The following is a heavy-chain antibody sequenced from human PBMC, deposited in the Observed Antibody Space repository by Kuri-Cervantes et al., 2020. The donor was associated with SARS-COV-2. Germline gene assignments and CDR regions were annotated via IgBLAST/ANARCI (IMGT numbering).Heavy chain of an antibody. V-gene: IGHV4-59*08. Sequence: SETLSLTCTVSGGSISSHYWSWIRQPPGKGLEWIGYIYYSGSTNYNPSLKSRVTISVDTSKNQFSLKLSSVTAADTAVYYCARCSQYCSSTTCHYYYYYMDVWGKGTTVTVSS. D-gene: IGHD2-2*01. J-gene: IGHJ6*03. CDR1: GGSISSHY. CDR2: IYYSGST. CDR3: ARCSQYCSSTTCHYYYYYMDV.